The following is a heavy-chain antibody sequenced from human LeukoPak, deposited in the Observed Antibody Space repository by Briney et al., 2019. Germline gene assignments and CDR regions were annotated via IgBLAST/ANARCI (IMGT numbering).Heavy chain of an antibody. V-gene: IGHV1-2*02. D-gene: IGHD6-6*01. CDR3: ARDRNSGSSLDI. CDR2: IYPYSGDT. CDR1: GYTFTHYY. Sequence: ASVKVSCKASGYTFTHYYIHCVRQAPGQRREWMGWIYPYSGDTNYAQNFQGRVTMTRDTSISTAYMELSSLKSDDTAVYYCARDRNSGSSLDIWGQGTMLTVSS. J-gene: IGHJ3*02.